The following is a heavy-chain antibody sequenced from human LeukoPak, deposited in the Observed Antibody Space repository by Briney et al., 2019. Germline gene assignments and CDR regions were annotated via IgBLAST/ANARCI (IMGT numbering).Heavy chain of an antibody. Sequence: GASVKVSCKASGYTFTSYYMHWVRQAPGQGLEWMGIINPSGGSTSYAQKFQGRVTITRDTSASTAYMELSSLRSEDTAVYYCARDRGNYEDYWGQGTLVTVSS. CDR3: ARDRGNYEDY. V-gene: IGHV1-46*01. CDR2: INPSGGST. CDR1: GYTFTSYY. D-gene: IGHD1-7*01. J-gene: IGHJ4*02.